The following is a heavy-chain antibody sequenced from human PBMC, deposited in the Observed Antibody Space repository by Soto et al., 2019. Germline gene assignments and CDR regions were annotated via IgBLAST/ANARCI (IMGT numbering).Heavy chain of an antibody. J-gene: IGHJ6*03. D-gene: IGHD6-13*01. CDR2: IYYSGST. CDR1: GGSISSYY. V-gene: IGHV4-59*01. CDR3: ARARGSSSLYYYYYMDV. Sequence: QVQLQESGPGLVKPSETLSLTCTVSGGSISSYYWSWIRQPPGKGLEWIGYIYYSGSTNHNPSLKSRVTISVDTSKNQFSLKLSSVTAADTAVYYCARARGSSSLYYYYYMDVWGKGTTVTVSS.